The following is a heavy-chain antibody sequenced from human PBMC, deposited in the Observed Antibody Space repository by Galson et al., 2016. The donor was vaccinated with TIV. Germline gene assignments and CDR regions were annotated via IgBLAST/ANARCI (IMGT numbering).Heavy chain of an antibody. CDR2: LVPVDAKT. CDR3: AVLSPGRGPVFAF. V-gene: IGHV1-69*13. D-gene: IGHD2/OR15-2a*01. J-gene: IGHJ4*02. CDR1: GGIFNTYS. Sequence: SVKVSCKASGGIFNTYSFNWVRQAPGQGLEWMGGLVPVDAKTNYAQKFQGRATITADESPSTASLELDSLTPDDTAVYYCAVLSPGRGPVFAFWGQGTLVTVSS.